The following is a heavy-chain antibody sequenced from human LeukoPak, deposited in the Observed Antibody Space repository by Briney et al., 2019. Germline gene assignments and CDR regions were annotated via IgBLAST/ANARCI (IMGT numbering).Heavy chain of an antibody. Sequence: PGGSLRLSCAASGFTFSTYTMNWIRQAPGKGLEWVSSISSSSYFIYYADSVRGRFTISRDNAKNSLYLQMNSLRAEDTALYYCARIFAPYYYYYYMDVWGKGTTVTVSS. CDR3: ARIFAPYYYYYYMDV. D-gene: IGHD2-15*01. CDR1: GFTFSTYT. CDR2: ISSSSYFI. V-gene: IGHV3-21*04. J-gene: IGHJ6*03.